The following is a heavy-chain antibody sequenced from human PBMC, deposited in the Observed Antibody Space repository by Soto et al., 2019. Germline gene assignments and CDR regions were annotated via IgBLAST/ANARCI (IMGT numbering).Heavy chain of an antibody. CDR1: GGTFNNYV. J-gene: IGHJ4*02. V-gene: IGHV1-69*06. D-gene: IGHD2-2*01. Sequence: SVKVSCKASGGTFNNYVINWVRQAPGQGLEWMAGIIPIFGTPNYAQKFQGRVTITADKSTSTAYMELNSLRSEDTAVCYCAGRCDGTNCLAHFDYWGQGTLVTVSS. CDR2: IIPIFGTP. CDR3: AGRCDGTNCLAHFDY.